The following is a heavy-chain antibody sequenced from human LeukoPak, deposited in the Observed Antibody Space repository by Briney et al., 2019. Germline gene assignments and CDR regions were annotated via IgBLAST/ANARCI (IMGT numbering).Heavy chain of an antibody. D-gene: IGHD3-9*01. CDR1: GGSVSSYY. V-gene: IGHV4-59*02. CDR3: ARLRPINKNYDILTGWGRGYYYYYYMDV. CDR2: MSYSGRS. Sequence: SETLSLTCTVSGGSVSSYYWSWIRQTPEKGLEWIGYMSYSGRSDYGPSLKSRVTISVDTSKNQFSLKLSSVAAADTAVYYCARLRPINKNYDILTGWGRGYYYYYYMDVWGKGTTVTISS. J-gene: IGHJ6*03.